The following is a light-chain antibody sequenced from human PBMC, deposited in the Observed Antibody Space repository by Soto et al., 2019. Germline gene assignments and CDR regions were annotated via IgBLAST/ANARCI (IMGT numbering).Light chain of an antibody. CDR3: HKYNRAPRT. CDR1: QGISNF. V-gene: IGKV1-27*01. J-gene: IGKJ2*01. CDR2: GAS. Sequence: DIQMTQSPSSLSASVGDRVTITCRASQGISNFLAWYQQKPGKVPRLLIYGASTLQSGIPSRFSGRGSGTDFTLTISSLQPEDIATYYCHKYNRAPRTFGQGTKVEIK.